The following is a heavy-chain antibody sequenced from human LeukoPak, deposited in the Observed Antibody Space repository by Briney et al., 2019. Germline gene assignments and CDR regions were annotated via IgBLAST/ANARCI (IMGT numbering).Heavy chain of an antibody. CDR3: GMTTGRVGAFGI. CDR1: GFTFSSYA. Sequence: GGSLRLSCSASGFTFSSYAMHWVRQAPGKGLEYVSAISSNGGSTYYADSVKGRFTISRDNSKNTLYLQMSSLRAEDTAVYYCGMTTGRVGAFGIWGQGTMVTVSS. D-gene: IGHD4-17*01. J-gene: IGHJ3*02. CDR2: ISSNGGST. V-gene: IGHV3-64D*09.